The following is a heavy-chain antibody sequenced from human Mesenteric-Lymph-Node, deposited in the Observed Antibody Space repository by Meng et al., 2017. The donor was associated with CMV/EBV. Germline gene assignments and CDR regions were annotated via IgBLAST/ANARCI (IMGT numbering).Heavy chain of an antibody. D-gene: IGHD2-15*01. Sequence: GESLKISCAVSGFTFSGSGMHWVRQAPGKGLEWVAVIWYDGSNKYYADSVKGRFTISRDNSQNTLYLQMNSLRVEDTAVYYCAKDRAGVVADAFDLWGQGTMVTVSS. J-gene: IGHJ3*01. V-gene: IGHV3-33*06. CDR2: IWYDGSNK. CDR1: GFTFSGSG. CDR3: AKDRAGVVADAFDL.